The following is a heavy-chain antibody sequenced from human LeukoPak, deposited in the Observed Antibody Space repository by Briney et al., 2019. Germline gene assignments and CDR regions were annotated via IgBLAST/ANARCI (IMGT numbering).Heavy chain of an antibody. CDR1: GYSFTSYW. J-gene: IGHJ5*02. V-gene: IGHV5-51*01. Sequence: GESLKISCKGSGYSFTSYWIGWVRQMPGKGLEWMGIIYPGGSDTRYSPSFQGQVTISADKSISTAYLQWSSPKASDTAMYYCARHAGTMVRGVIHRWFDPWGQGTLVTVSS. D-gene: IGHD3-10*01. CDR3: ARHAGTMVRGVIHRWFDP. CDR2: IYPGGSDT.